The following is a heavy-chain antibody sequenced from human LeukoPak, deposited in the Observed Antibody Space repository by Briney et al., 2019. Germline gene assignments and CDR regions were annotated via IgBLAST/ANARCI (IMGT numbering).Heavy chain of an antibody. CDR3: ARPDCSGGSCYPAFDAFDI. V-gene: IGHV4-59*01. J-gene: IGHJ3*02. CDR1: GGSISSYY. Sequence: SETLSLTCTVSGGSISSYYWSWIRQPPGKGLEWIGYIYYSGSANYNPSLKSRVTISVDTSKNQFSLKLSSVTAADTAVYYCARPDCSGGSCYPAFDAFDIWGQGTMVTVSS. D-gene: IGHD2-15*01. CDR2: IYYSGSA.